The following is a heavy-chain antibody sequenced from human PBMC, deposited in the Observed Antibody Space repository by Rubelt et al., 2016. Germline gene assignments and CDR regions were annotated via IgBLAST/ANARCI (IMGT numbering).Heavy chain of an antibody. CDR1: GFTFRSYS. D-gene: IGHD2-2*01. CDR3: ATQGYCSSTSCYGAY. Sequence: EVQLVESGGGLVQPGGSLRLSCAASGFTFRSYSMNWVRQAPGKGLEWVSYISSSSSTIYYADSVKGRYTIARDNAKNSLYLQMNSLRDEDTAVYYCATQGYCSSTSCYGAYWGQGTLVTVSS. J-gene: IGHJ4*02. V-gene: IGHV3-48*02. CDR2: ISSSSSTI.